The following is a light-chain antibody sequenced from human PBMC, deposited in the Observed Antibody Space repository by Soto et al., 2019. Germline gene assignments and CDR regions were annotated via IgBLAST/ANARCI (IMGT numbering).Light chain of an antibody. CDR2: DAS. V-gene: IGKV1-5*01. Sequence: TQSPATVSLSPGERATLSCRTSQSISSWLAWYQQKPGKAPKLLIYDASSLESGVPSRFSGSGSGTDFTLTISSLQPDDFATYYCQQYNSYPWTFGQGTKVEIK. CDR3: QQYNSYPWT. J-gene: IGKJ1*01. CDR1: QSISSW.